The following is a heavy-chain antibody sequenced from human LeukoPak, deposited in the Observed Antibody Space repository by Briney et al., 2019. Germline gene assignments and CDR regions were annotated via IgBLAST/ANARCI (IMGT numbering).Heavy chain of an antibody. D-gene: IGHD2-15*01. CDR1: GGSISSGTDY. V-gene: IGHV4-39*07. CDR3: ARGYCSGGSCYSYYYYNYMDV. Sequence: SETLSLTCTVSGGSISSGTDYWGWIRQPPGKGLEWIGSIYYSGSTFYNPSLQSRVTISVDTSKNQFSLKLSSVTAADTAVYYCARGYCSGGSCYSYYYYNYMDVWGKGTTVTVSS. CDR2: IYYSGST. J-gene: IGHJ6*03.